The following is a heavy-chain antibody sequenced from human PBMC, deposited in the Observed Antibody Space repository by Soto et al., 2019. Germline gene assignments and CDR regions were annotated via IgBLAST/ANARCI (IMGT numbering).Heavy chain of an antibody. CDR1: GGSMIIGYYV. D-gene: IGHD1-1*01. CDR3: TRGPSHDKVDY. J-gene: IGHJ4*02. V-gene: IGHV4-30-4*01. Sequence: QVQLQESGPGLVKPSQTLSLTCSVSGGSMIIGYYVWSWVRQRPGKGLEWIGHIYDRGDTYNSPSLPSRVTISVDTSKNQFSLHLTSVTAADTAVYYCTRGPSHDKVDYWGQGTLVTVSS. CDR2: IYDRGDT.